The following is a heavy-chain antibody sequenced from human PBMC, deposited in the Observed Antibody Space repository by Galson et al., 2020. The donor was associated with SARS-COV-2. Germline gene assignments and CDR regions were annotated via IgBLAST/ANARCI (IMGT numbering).Heavy chain of an antibody. CDR1: GFGFSTYE. CDR2: ISGGGSIT. Sequence: TGGSLRLSCAASGFGFSTYEMNWVRQAPGEGLEWISYISGGGSITHYADSVKGRFTISRDNANNFLYLQMNSLRAEDTAIYFCASGGVPAAISDFWGQGTQVTVSS. V-gene: IGHV3-48*03. J-gene: IGHJ4*02. CDR3: ASGGVPAAISDF. D-gene: IGHD2-2*02.